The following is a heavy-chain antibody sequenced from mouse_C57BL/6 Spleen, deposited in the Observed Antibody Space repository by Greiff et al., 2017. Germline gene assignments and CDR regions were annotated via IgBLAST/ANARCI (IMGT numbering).Heavy chain of an antibody. Sequence: QVQLQQSGAELARPGASVKMSCKASGYTFTSYTMHWVKQRPGQGLEWIGYINPSSGYTKYNQKFKDKATLTADKSSSTAYMQLSSLTSEDSAVYYCARSTYGSSGYFDYWGQGTTRTVSS. CDR2: INPSSGYT. D-gene: IGHD1-1*01. CDR1: GYTFTSYT. CDR3: ARSTYGSSGYFDY. V-gene: IGHV1-4*01. J-gene: IGHJ2*01.